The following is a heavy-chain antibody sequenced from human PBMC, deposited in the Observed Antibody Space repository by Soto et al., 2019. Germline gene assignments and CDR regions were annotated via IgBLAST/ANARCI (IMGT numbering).Heavy chain of an antibody. CDR2: MHYTGFS. J-gene: IGHJ6*02. CDR1: GDSVTSNY. Sequence: PSETLSLTCSFSGDSVTSNYLTWIRQSPEKGLEWIGYMHYTGFSHYNPSLKSRLTISVDTSKNQFTLKLSSVTAADTAVYYCARDVYDILTGLGYYYGMDVWGQGTTVTVSS. D-gene: IGHD3-9*01. CDR3: ARDVYDILTGLGYYYGMDV. V-gene: IGHV4-59*02.